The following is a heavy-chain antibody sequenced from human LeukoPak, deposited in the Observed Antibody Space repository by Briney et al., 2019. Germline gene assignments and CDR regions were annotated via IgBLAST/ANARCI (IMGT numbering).Heavy chain of an antibody. D-gene: IGHD1-26*01. CDR2: MNPNSGET. J-gene: IGHJ5*02. Sequence: GASVKVSCKTSGYTFSSYDINWVRQATGQGLEWMGWMNPNSGETGFAQNFQGRVTLTKNTSITTAYMELSSLRSEDTAVYYCGRGDPWGFDPWGQGTLVTVSS. CDR1: GYTFSSYD. V-gene: IGHV1-8*01. CDR3: GRGDPWGFDP.